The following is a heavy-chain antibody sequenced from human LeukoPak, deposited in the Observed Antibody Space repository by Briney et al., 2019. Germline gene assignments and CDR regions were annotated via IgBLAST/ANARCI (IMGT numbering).Heavy chain of an antibody. J-gene: IGHJ4*02. D-gene: IGHD2-15*01. Sequence: GGSLRLSCTASGFPFSSYGMQWVRQAPGKGLEWMACIRYDENTKYYADSVKGRFTVSRDNSENTLFLQMNSLRAEDTAVYYCARDPGYCSGVSCYAAYYFDSWGQGTLVTVSS. V-gene: IGHV3-30*02. CDR2: IRYDENTK. CDR1: GFPFSSYG. CDR3: ARDPGYCSGVSCYAAYYFDS.